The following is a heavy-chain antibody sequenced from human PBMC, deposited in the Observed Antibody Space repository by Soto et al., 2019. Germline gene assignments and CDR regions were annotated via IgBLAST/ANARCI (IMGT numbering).Heavy chain of an antibody. CDR2: ITGSGSDT. CDR1: GFTFSSYT. CDR3: AWGVLPAVSYSEY. J-gene: IGHJ4*02. V-gene: IGHV3-23*01. D-gene: IGHD2-2*01. Sequence: EVQLLESGGGLLQPGGSLRLSCAASGFTFSSYTMTWVRQAPGKGLEWVSSITGSGSDTYYADSVKGRFTISRDNSKYTLYVQMNSLRAEDTAVYYCAWGVLPAVSYSEYWGRGTLVCVSS.